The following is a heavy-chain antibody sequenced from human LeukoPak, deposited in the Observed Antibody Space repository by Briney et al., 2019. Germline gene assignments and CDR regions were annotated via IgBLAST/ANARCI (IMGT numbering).Heavy chain of an antibody. V-gene: IGHV1-2*02. CDR3: ARDPRGTYDY. J-gene: IGHJ4*02. CDR1: GYTFTAAYN. Sequence: ASVNVSCKASGYTFTAAYNIHWLRQAPGQGPEFMGWINPSSGDTRYAQKFQGRVTVTRDTVISTAYMELSSPTSDDTAVYYCARDPRGTYDYWGQGTLVTVSS. CDR2: INPSSGDT. D-gene: IGHD5-12*01.